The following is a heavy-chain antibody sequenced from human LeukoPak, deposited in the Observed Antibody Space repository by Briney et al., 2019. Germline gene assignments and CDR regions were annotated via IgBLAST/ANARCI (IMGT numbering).Heavy chain of an antibody. CDR3: AKGHYYGSGSLDY. Sequence: GGSLRLSRAAPGFTFSTYAMSWVRQAPGKGLEWVSVISGSGVGTYYADSVKGRFIISRDNSKNTLYLQMNSLRAEDTAVYYCAKGHYYGSGSLDYWGQGTLVTVSS. J-gene: IGHJ4*02. CDR2: ISGSGVGT. CDR1: GFTFSTYA. V-gene: IGHV3-23*01. D-gene: IGHD3-10*01.